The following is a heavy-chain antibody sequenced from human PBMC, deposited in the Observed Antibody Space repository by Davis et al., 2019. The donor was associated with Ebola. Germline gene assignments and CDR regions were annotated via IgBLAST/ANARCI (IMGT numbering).Heavy chain of an antibody. CDR3: ARDHGYCSGGSCYSSYFDY. CDR2: ISYDGSNK. D-gene: IGHD2-15*01. V-gene: IGHV3-30*19. J-gene: IGHJ4*02. CDR1: GFTFNNYG. Sequence: GESLKISCAASGFTFNNYGMHWVRQAPGKGLEWVAFISYDGSNKDCADSVKGRFTISRDNSKNTVDLQMNSLRAEDTAVYYCARDHGYCSGGSCYSSYFDYWGQGTLVTVSS.